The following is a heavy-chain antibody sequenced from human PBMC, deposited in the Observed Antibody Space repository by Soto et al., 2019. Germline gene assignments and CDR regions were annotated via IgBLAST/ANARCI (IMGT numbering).Heavy chain of an antibody. J-gene: IGHJ6*02. CDR3: PRVSVVITLFRPYYVMDV. D-gene: IGHD3-22*01. CDR2: ISAYNGNT. CDR1: GYTFTNYG. Sequence: QVHLVQSGAEVKKPGASVKVSCKASGYTFTNYGITWVRQAPGQGLEWMGWISAYNGNTNYAQKLQGRVTMTTDTSTSTAYMELRSLRSDDTAVYYCPRVSVVITLFRPYYVMDVWGQGTTVTVSS. V-gene: IGHV1-18*01.